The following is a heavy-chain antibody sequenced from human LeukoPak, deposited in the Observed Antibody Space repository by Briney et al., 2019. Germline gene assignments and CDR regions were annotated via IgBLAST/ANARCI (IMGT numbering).Heavy chain of an antibody. CDR2: INHSGST. CDR1: GGSFSGYY. J-gene: IGHJ4*02. CDR3: ARRGKRTVTTRNAIDY. Sequence: PSETLSLTCAVYGGSFSGYYWSWIRQPPGKGLEWIGEINHSGSTNYNPSLKSRVTISVDTSKNQFSLKLSSVTAADTAVYYCARRGKRTVTTRNAIDYWGQGTLVTVSS. V-gene: IGHV4-34*01. D-gene: IGHD4-17*01.